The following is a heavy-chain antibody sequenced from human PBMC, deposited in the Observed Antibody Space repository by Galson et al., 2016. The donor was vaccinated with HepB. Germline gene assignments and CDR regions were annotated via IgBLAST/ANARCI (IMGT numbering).Heavy chain of an antibody. V-gene: IGHV3-30*04. J-gene: IGHJ4*02. CDR2: ISYDGSYE. D-gene: IGHD3-10*01. CDR3: ARAFHGSGSYWDK. Sequence: SLRLSCAASGFTFSSYAMHWVRQAPGKGLEWVSVISYDGSYESYAGAVKGRFTISRDNFKNTLYLHLNSLRAEETAVYYCARAFHGSGSYWDKWGQGTLVAVSS. CDR1: GFTFSSYA.